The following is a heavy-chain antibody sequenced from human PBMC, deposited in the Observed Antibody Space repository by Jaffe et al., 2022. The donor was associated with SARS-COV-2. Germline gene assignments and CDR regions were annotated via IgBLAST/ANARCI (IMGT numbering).Heavy chain of an antibody. Sequence: QVQLVESGGGVVQPGRSLRLSCAASGFTFSSYGMHWVRQAPGKGLEWVAVISYDGSNKYYADSVKGRFTISRDNSKNTLYLQMNSLRAEDTAVYYCAKDRGFGVVILPTHYYYYGMDVWGQGTTVTVSS. D-gene: IGHD3-3*01. CDR3: AKDRGFGVVILPTHYYYYGMDV. CDR2: ISYDGSNK. J-gene: IGHJ6*02. V-gene: IGHV3-30*18. CDR1: GFTFSSYG.